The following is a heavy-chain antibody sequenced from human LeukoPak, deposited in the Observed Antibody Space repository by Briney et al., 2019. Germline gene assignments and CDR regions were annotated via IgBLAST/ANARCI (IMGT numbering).Heavy chain of an antibody. CDR2: ISYDGSNK. CDR1: GFTFSSYA. CDR3: ASDSGDGYNWPGHFDY. J-gene: IGHJ4*02. V-gene: IGHV3-30-3*01. D-gene: IGHD5-24*01. Sequence: GGSLRLSCAASGFTFSSYAMHWVRQAPGKGLEWVAVISYDGSNKYYADSVKGRFTISRDNSKNTLYLQMNSLRAEDTAVYYCASDSGDGYNWPGHFDYWGQGTLVTVSS.